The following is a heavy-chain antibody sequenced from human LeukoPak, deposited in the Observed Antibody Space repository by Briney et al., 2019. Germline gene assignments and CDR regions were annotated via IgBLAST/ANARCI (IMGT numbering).Heavy chain of an antibody. Sequence: SVKVSCTASGGTFSSYAISWVRQAPGQGLEWMGGIIPIFGTANYAQKFQGRVTITADESTSTAYMELSSLRSEDTAVYYCARTIAAAGTTVRPYYYYMDVWGKGTTVTISS. CDR1: GGTFSSYA. CDR2: IIPIFGTA. CDR3: ARTIAAAGTTVRPYYYYMDV. D-gene: IGHD6-13*01. J-gene: IGHJ6*03. V-gene: IGHV1-69*01.